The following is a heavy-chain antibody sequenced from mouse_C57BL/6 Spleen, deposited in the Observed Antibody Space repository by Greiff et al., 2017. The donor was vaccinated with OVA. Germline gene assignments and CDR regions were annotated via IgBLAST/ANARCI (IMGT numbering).Heavy chain of an antibody. CDR1: GYTFTSYW. J-gene: IGHJ4*01. V-gene: IGHV1-62-3*01. CDR2: IDPNSGGT. Sequence: VQLQQPGAELVKPGASVKLSCKASGYTFTSYWMHWVKQRPGRGLEWIGRIDPNSGGTNYNEKFKGKATLTADKSSSTAYMQLSSLTSEDSAVYFCARSPAYYRGAMDYWGQGTSVTVSS. CDR3: ARSPAYYRGAMDY. D-gene: IGHD2-12*01.